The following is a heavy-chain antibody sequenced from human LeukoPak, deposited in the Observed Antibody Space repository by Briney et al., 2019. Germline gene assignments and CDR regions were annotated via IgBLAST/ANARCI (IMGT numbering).Heavy chain of an antibody. CDR3: ARGVPDDY. D-gene: IGHD1-14*01. J-gene: IGHJ4*02. Sequence: GGSLRLSCAASGFTFSHYSMDWVRQAPGKGLEWVSSISRTSSDIYYADSVKGRFTISGDNAKNSLYLQMNSLRAEDTAVYYCARGVPDDYWGQGTLVTVSS. V-gene: IGHV3-21*01. CDR1: GFTFSHYS. CDR2: ISRTSSDI.